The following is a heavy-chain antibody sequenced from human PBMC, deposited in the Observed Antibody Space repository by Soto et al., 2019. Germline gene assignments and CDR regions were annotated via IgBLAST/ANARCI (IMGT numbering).Heavy chain of an antibody. CDR2: IIHIFGTA. CDR1: GGTFSSYT. V-gene: IGHV1-69*12. Sequence: QVQLVQSGAEVKTPGSSVTVSCKASGGTFSSYTISWVRQAPGQALEWMGGIIHIFGTATYAQKFQSRVTITADESTSTAYMELSSLRSEDTAVYYCARGNHRWLQLWYFDLWGRGNLVTVSA. J-gene: IGHJ2*01. CDR3: ARGNHRWLQLWYFDL. D-gene: IGHD5-12*01.